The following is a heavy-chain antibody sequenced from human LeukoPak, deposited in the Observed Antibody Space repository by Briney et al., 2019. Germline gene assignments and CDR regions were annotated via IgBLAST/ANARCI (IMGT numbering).Heavy chain of an antibody. CDR3: ARGGTVLFDY. V-gene: IGHV3-21*01. J-gene: IGHJ4*02. CDR2: ISSSSSYI. D-gene: IGHD4-17*01. Sequence: GGSLRLSCAASGFTFSSYSMNWVRQAPGEGLEWVSSISSSSSYIYYADSVKGRFPISRDNAKNSLYLQMNSLRAEDTAVYYCARGGTVLFDYWGQGTLVTVSS. CDR1: GFTFSSYS.